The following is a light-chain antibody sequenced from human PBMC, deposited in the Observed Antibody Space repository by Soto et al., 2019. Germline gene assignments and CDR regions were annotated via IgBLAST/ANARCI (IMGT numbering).Light chain of an antibody. J-gene: IGLJ1*01. Sequence: SVLTQPPSVSGAPGQRVTISCTGSTSNIGAGYDVHWYQQLPGTAPKLLIYDSDNRPSGVPDRFSGSKSGNTASLTISGLQAEDEADYYCCSYAGSYPFVFGTGTKVTVL. CDR3: CSYAGSYPFV. CDR1: TSNIGAGYD. CDR2: DSD. V-gene: IGLV1-40*01.